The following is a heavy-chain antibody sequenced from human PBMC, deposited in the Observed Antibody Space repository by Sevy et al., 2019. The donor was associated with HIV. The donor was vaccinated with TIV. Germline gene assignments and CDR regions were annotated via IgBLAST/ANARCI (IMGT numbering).Heavy chain of an antibody. V-gene: IGHV3-23*01. CDR2: ISGSGGST. D-gene: IGHD2-2*01. CDR1: GITFSSYA. J-gene: IGHJ5*02. CDR3: ATLNIVVVPAAPTT. Sequence: GGSLRLSCAASGITFSSYAMSWVRQAPGKGLEWVSAISGSGGSTYYADSVKGRFTISRDNSKNTLYLQMNSLRAEDTAVYYCATLNIVVVPAAPTTWGQGTLVTVSS.